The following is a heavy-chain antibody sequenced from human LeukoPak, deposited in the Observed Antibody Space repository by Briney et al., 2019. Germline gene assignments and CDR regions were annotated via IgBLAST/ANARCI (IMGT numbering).Heavy chain of an antibody. CDR2: ISSSSSYI. Sequence: PGGSLRLSCAASGFTFSSYSMNWVRQAPGKGLEWVSSISSSSSYIYYADSVKGRFTISRDNAKNSLYLQMNSLRAEDTAVYYCAREQWLVKNWFDPWGQGTLVTVSS. CDR1: GFTFSSYS. J-gene: IGHJ5*02. V-gene: IGHV3-21*01. D-gene: IGHD6-19*01. CDR3: AREQWLVKNWFDP.